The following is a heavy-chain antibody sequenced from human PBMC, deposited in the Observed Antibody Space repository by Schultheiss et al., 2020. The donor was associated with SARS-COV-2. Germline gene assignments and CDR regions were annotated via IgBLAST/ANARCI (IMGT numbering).Heavy chain of an antibody. Sequence: GESLKISCAASGFTFSSYSMNWVRQAPGKGLEWVSYISSSGSTIYYADSVKGRFTISRDNAKNSLYLQMNSLRAEDTAVYYCAREGYFDWLELDGMDVWGQGTTVTVSS. J-gene: IGHJ6*02. CDR1: GFTFSSYS. D-gene: IGHD3-9*01. V-gene: IGHV3-48*04. CDR3: AREGYFDWLELDGMDV. CDR2: ISSSGSTI.